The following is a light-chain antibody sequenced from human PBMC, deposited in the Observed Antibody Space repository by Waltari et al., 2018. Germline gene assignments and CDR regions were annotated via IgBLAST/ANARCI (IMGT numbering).Light chain of an antibody. CDR1: QSVWNTY. CDR3: QQYHSSLYT. CDR2: DGS. V-gene: IGKV3D-20*01. Sequence: IVCTEWPAVCCLSPGETATLSCEASQSVWNTYLAWYQHKPGQAPRLLIYDGSARATGTPDRFSGSGAATQCTLTISRLEPEDFALYYCQQYHSSLYTFGQGTRLEMK. J-gene: IGKJ2*01.